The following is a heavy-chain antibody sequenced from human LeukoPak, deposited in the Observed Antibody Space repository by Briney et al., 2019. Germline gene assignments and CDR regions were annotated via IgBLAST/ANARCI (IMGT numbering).Heavy chain of an antibody. CDR1: GFTVSSNY. V-gene: IGHV3-53*01. J-gene: IGHJ4*02. D-gene: IGHD5-18*01. CDR3: ASLGYSYGWGFDY. Sequence: GGSLRLSCAASGFTVSSNYMSWVRQAPGKGLEWVSVIYSGGSTYYADSVKGRFTISRDNSKNTLYLQVNSLRAEDTAVYYCASLGYSYGWGFDYWGQGTLVTVSS. CDR2: IYSGGST.